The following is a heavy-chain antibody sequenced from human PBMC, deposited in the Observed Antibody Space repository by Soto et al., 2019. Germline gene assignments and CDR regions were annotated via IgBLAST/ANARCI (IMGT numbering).Heavy chain of an antibody. CDR1: GFTFSSYG. J-gene: IGHJ6*02. D-gene: IGHD4-17*01. CDR2: IWNDGSNK. V-gene: IGHV3-33*01. Sequence: QVQLVESGGGVVQPGRSLRLSCAASGFTFSSYGMHWVRQAPGKGLEWVAVIWNDGSNKYYADSVKGRFTSSRDNSKNTLYLQMNSLIAEDTAVYYCARGDDYGDYVYYYYGMDVWGQGTTVTVSS. CDR3: ARGDDYGDYVYYYYGMDV.